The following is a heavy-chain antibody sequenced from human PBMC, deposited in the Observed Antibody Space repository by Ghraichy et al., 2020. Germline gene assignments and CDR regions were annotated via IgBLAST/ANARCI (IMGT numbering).Heavy chain of an antibody. CDR2: IYYSGST. D-gene: IGHD4-17*01. Sequence: SDTLSLTCTVSGGSISSYYWSWIRQPPGKGLEWIGYIYYSGSTNYNPSLKSRVTISVDTSKNQFSLKLSSVTAADTAVYYCARGDYGGSDAFDIWGQGTMVTVSS. CDR3: ARGDYGGSDAFDI. J-gene: IGHJ3*02. CDR1: GGSISSYY. V-gene: IGHV4-59*07.